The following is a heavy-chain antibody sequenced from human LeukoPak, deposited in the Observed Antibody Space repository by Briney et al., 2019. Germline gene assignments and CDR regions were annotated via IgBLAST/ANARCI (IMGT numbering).Heavy chain of an antibody. D-gene: IGHD4-17*01. J-gene: IGHJ4*02. CDR1: GFPFNNYW. Sequence: GFLKPPCAASGFPFNNYWMHWVRQPPGKGLVWVSRVDHAGSGTAYADSVTGRFTISRDNAKNTVYLQMNSLRAEDTAVYYCATDLGWGQGTLVTVSS. CDR3: ATDLG. V-gene: IGHV3-74*01. CDR2: VDHAGSGT.